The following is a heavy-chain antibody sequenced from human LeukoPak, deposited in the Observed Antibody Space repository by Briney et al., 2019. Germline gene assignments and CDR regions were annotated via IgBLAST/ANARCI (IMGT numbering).Heavy chain of an antibody. Sequence: SVKVSCKASGYTFTSYGISWVRQAPGQGLEWMGGIIPIFGTANYAQKFQGRVTITADESTSTAYMELSSLRSEDTAVYYCAKAMVRGVGGADTHYYYYMDVWGKGTTVTISS. J-gene: IGHJ6*03. CDR1: GYTFTSYG. V-gene: IGHV1-69*13. D-gene: IGHD3-10*01. CDR3: AKAMVRGVGGADTHYYYYMDV. CDR2: IIPIFGTA.